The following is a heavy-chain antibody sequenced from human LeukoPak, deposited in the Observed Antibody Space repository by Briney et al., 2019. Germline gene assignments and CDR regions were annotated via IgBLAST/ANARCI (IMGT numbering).Heavy chain of an antibody. CDR1: GYSFTSYW. CDR2: IYPGDSDT. CDR3: ARQLCSGGSCCDWFDP. Sequence: GESLKISCKGSGYSFTSYWIGWVRQMPGKGLEWMGIIYPGDSDTRYSPSFQGQVTISADKSISTAYLQWSSLKASDTAMYYCARQLCSGGSCCDWFDPWGQGTLVTVSS. D-gene: IGHD2-15*01. V-gene: IGHV5-51*01. J-gene: IGHJ5*02.